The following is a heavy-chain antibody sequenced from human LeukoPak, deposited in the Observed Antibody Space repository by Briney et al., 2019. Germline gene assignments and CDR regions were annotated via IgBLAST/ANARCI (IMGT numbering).Heavy chain of an antibody. CDR3: VTAPIRTYSVY. Sequence: GGSLRLSCAASGFSLSDYYMSWIRQAPGKGLEWVSYMSSSGDTIYYADSVKGRFTISRDNAKNSLFLQMNSLRAEDTAVYYCVTAPIRTYSVYWGQGTLVTVSS. CDR2: MSSSGDTI. CDR1: GFSLSDYY. D-gene: IGHD2-15*01. J-gene: IGHJ4*02. V-gene: IGHV3-11*04.